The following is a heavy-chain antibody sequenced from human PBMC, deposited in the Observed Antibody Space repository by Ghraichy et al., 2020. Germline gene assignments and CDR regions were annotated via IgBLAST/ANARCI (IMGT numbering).Heavy chain of an antibody. CDR2: INTNTGNP. Sequence: ASVKVSCEASGYTFTNYAINWVRQAPGQGLEWMGWINTNTGNPTYAQGLTGRFVFSLDTSVSTAYLQISSLKAEDTAVYYCAREVYGSGSYHRGAYYCDYWGQGTLVTVSS. D-gene: IGHD3-10*01. CDR1: GYTFTNYA. J-gene: IGHJ4*02. V-gene: IGHV7-4-1*02. CDR3: AREVYGSGSYHRGAYYCDY.